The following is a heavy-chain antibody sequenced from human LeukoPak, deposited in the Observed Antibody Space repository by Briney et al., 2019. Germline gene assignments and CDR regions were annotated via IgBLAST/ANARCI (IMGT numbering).Heavy chain of an antibody. V-gene: IGHV1-18*01. CDR2: ISAYTGNT. CDR1: GYSFTNYG. J-gene: IGHJ4*02. Sequence: GASVKVSCKASGYSFTNYGISWVRQAPGQGLEWMGWISAYTGNTNYAQNFQGRVTMTTDTSTSTAYMELRSLRSDDTAVYYCARSGGGYFYENSGYYPLDYWGQGTLVTVSS. D-gene: IGHD3-22*01. CDR3: ARSGGGYFYENSGYYPLDY.